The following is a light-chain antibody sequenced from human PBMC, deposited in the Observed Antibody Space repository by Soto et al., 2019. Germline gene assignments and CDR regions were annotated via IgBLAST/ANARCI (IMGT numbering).Light chain of an antibody. V-gene: IGKV1-39*01. CDR1: QGINNY. J-gene: IGKJ4*01. Sequence: DIPLSQSPSSLSASVGDRVTITCRARQGINNYLNWYQQKPGKAPKLLVYAASTLQDGVPSRFSGSGSGTDLTLTIRRLHPEDFAVYYCQQSYSSWLTFGGGTKVEI. CDR2: AAS. CDR3: QQSYSSWLT.